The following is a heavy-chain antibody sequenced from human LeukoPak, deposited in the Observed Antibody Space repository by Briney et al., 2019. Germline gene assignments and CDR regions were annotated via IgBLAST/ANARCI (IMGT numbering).Heavy chain of an antibody. CDR1: GDSVSSNSAA. D-gene: IGHD5-12*01. CDR2: TYYRSKWYN. Sequence: SQTLSVTCAISGDSVSSNSAACNWFRQSPSRGLEWLGNTYYRSKWYNDYVVSVKGRITINPDTSKNQFSLQLNSVTPEDTAVYYCARDGIPDIADDYGGQGTLVTVSS. CDR3: ARDGIPDIADDY. J-gene: IGHJ4*02. V-gene: IGHV6-1*01.